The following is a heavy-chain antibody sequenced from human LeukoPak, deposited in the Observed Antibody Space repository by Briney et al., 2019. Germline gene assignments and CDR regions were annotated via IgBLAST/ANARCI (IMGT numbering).Heavy chain of an antibody. D-gene: IGHD3-3*01. CDR3: TRLTYDFWSGYYTEKNYYGMDV. V-gene: IGHV3-73*01. Sequence: GGSPRLSCAASGFTFSGSAMHWVRQASGKGLEWVGRIRSKANSYATAYAASVKGRFTISRDDSKNTAYLQMNSLKTEDTAVYYCTRLTYDFWSGYYTEKNYYGMDVWGQGTTVTVSS. J-gene: IGHJ6*02. CDR2: IRSKANSYAT. CDR1: GFTFSGSA.